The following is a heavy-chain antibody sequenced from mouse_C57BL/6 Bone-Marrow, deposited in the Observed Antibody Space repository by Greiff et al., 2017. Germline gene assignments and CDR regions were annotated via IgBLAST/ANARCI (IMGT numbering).Heavy chain of an antibody. D-gene: IGHD1-1*01. CDR2: INPNNGGT. Sequence: EVQLLQSGAGLVKPGASVKLSCKASGYTFTDYYMNWVQQTPGKSLEWIGDINPNNGGTSYNQKLKGKGTLTVDKSSSTAYMELRSLTSEDSAGYYCARGYYGGSCYFDYGGRGTGLTVSA. CDR3: ARGYYGGSCYFDY. J-gene: IGHJ2*03. CDR1: GYTFTDYY. V-gene: IGHV1-26*01.